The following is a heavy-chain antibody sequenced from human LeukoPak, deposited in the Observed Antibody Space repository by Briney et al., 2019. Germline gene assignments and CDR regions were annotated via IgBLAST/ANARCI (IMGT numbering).Heavy chain of an antibody. Sequence: GGSPRLPCAASGFTFGAYWMSWFRQAPGKGPEWVASIKDDGSAQFYVDSLEGRFTISRDNAKNTLYLQMDTMRVEDTAVYYCARHIVGEQNFDYWSQGTLVTVSS. CDR3: ARHIVGEQNFDY. J-gene: IGHJ4*02. CDR2: IKDDGSAQ. D-gene: IGHD3-16*02. V-gene: IGHV3-7*01. CDR1: GFTFGAYW.